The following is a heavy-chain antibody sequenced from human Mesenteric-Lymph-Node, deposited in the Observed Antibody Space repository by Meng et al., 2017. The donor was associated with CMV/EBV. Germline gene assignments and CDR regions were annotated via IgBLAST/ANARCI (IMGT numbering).Heavy chain of an antibody. CDR2: IRYDGSDR. D-gene: IGHD3-3*01. Sequence: GGSLRLSCAASGFTFSEAWMSWVRQAPGKGLEWVAHIRYDGSDRYYGHSVTGRFTISRDNSQNSLFLQMNSLRPEDTAVYYCARRPERYYDFWSGSSFHYYGLDVWGQGTTVTVSS. CDR1: GFTFSEAW. J-gene: IGHJ6*02. V-gene: IGHV3-30*03. CDR3: ARRPERYYDFWSGSSFHYYGLDV.